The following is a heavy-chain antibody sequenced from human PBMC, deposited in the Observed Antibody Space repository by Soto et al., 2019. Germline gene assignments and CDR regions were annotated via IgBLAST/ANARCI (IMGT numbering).Heavy chain of an antibody. V-gene: IGHV3-74*01. J-gene: IGHJ4*02. Sequence: GGSLRLSCAASGFTFSYYWMHWVRQVPGEGLVWVARSNADGSETSYADSVRGRFTISRDNTENTLYLQMSSLRVDDTAVYYRTTVSDFWGQGTLVTVSS. CDR2: SNADGSET. CDR3: TTVSDF. CDR1: GFTFSYYW.